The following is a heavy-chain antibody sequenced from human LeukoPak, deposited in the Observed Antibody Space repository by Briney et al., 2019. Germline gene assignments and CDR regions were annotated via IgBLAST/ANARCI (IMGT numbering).Heavy chain of an antibody. CDR1: GGSISSYY. D-gene: IGHD2-2*01. Sequence: SETLSLTCTVSGGSISSYYWSWIRQPPGKGLEWIGYIYYSGSTNYNPSLKSRVTISVDTSKNQFSLKLSSVTAADTAVYYCARDLLVEGYWGQGTLVTVSS. V-gene: IGHV4-59*01. J-gene: IGHJ4*02. CDR2: IYYSGST. CDR3: ARDLLVEGY.